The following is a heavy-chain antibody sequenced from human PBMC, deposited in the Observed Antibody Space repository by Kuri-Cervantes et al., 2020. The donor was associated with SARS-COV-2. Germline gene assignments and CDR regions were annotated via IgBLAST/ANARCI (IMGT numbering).Heavy chain of an antibody. CDR1: GYSISSGYY. CDR3: ARRLKDGPPDY. Sequence: SETLSLTCAVSGYSISSGYYWGWIRQPPGKGLEWIGSIYHSGSTYYNPSLKSQVTISVDTSKNQFSLKLSSVTAADTAVYYCARRLKDGPPDYWGQGTLVTVSS. J-gene: IGHJ4*02. V-gene: IGHV4-38-2*01. CDR2: IYHSGST.